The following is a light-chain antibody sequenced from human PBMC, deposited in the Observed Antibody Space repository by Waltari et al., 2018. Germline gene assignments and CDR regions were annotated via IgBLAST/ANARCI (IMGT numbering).Light chain of an antibody. CDR2: GAS. CDR3: QQYNNWRT. V-gene: IGKV3-15*01. CDR1: QSIARN. J-gene: IGKJ2*01. Sequence: EVLMTQSPPTLSVSPGERATLSCRASQSIARNLAWYQRKPGQAPRILIYGASTRATDGPDRVSGSGSGTEFTLTISSLQSEDFAVYYCQQYNNWRTFGQGTKLEIK.